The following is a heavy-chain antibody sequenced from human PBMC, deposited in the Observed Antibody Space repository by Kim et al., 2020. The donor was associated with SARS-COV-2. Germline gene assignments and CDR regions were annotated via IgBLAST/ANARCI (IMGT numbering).Heavy chain of an antibody. D-gene: IGHD2-15*01. J-gene: IGHJ6*02. Sequence: SETLSLTCTVSGGSISSSSYYWGWIRQPPGKGLEWIGNIYYGGSTNYNPSLKSRVTISVDTSKSQFSLRLNSVTAADTAVYYCARGDCSGGSCYSGYFGMDVWGQGTTVTVSS. V-gene: IGHV4-39*07. CDR1: GGSISSSSYY. CDR2: IYYGGST. CDR3: ARGDCSGGSCYSGYFGMDV.